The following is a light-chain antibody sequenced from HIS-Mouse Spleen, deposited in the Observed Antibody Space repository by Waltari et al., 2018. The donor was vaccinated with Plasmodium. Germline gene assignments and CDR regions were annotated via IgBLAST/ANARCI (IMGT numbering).Light chain of an antibody. CDR1: SRDVGGYND. J-gene: IGLJ2*01. V-gene: IGLV2-8*01. CDR3: SSYAGSNNLV. CDR2: EVS. Sequence: QSALTQPPPASGSPGQSVTISCTGTSRDVGGYNDVSWYQHHPGKAPKRMIYEVSKRPSGVPDRFSGSKSGNTASLTVSGLQAEDEADYYCSSYAGSNNLVFGGGTKLTVL.